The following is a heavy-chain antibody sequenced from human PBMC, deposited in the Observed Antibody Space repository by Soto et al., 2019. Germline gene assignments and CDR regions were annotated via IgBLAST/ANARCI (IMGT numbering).Heavy chain of an antibody. D-gene: IGHD1-26*01. CDR3: TTSTIYSGSYYYYYGMDV. V-gene: IGHV3-15*01. J-gene: IGHJ6*02. Sequence: GGSLRLSCAASGFTFSNAWMSWVRQAPGKGLEWVGRIKSKTDGGTTDYAAPVKGRFTISRDDSKNTLYLQMNSLKTEDTAVYYCTTSTIYSGSYYYYYGMDVWGQGTTVTVSS. CDR2: IKSKTDGGTT. CDR1: GFTFSNAW.